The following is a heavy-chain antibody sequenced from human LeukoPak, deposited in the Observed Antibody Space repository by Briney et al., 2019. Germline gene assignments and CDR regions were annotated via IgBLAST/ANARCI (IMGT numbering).Heavy chain of an antibody. D-gene: IGHD3-22*01. CDR3: AKVYPYYDSSGLNWFDP. Sequence: TGGSLRLSCAASGFTFSSYEMNWVRQAPGKGLEWVSYISSSGSTIYYADSVKGRFTISRDNSKNTLYLQMNSLRAEDTAVYYCAKVYPYYDSSGLNWFDPWGQGTLVAVSS. V-gene: IGHV3-48*03. J-gene: IGHJ5*02. CDR1: GFTFSSYE. CDR2: ISSSGSTI.